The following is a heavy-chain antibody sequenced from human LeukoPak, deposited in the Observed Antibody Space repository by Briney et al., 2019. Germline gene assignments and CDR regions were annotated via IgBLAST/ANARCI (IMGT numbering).Heavy chain of an antibody. Sequence: SETLSLTCAVYGGSFSGYYWSWIRQPPGKGLEWIGEINHSGSTNYNPSLKSRVTISVDTSKNQFSLKLSSVTAADTAVYYCARGRGVGSEGFDPWGQGTLVTVSS. J-gene: IGHJ5*02. V-gene: IGHV4-34*01. CDR2: INHSGST. CDR1: GGSFSGYY. D-gene: IGHD3-10*01. CDR3: ARGRGVGSEGFDP.